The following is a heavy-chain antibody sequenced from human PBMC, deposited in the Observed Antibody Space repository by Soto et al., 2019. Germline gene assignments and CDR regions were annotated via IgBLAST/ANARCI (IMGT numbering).Heavy chain of an antibody. V-gene: IGHV3-33*01. CDR3: ARERGDDGAFDI. J-gene: IGHJ3*02. Sequence: QVQLVESGGAVVQPGRSLRLSCAASGFTFSSYGMHWVRQAPGKGLEWVAVIWYDGSNKYYADSVKGRFTISRDNSKNTLDVQMNSLRAEDTAVYYCARERGDDGAFDIWGQGTMVTVSS. CDR2: IWYDGSNK. D-gene: IGHD1-1*01. CDR1: GFTFSSYG.